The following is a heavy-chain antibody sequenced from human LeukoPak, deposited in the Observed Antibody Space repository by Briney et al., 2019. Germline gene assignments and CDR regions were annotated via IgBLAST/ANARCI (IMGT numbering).Heavy chain of an antibody. CDR3: ANKPAGFDP. J-gene: IGHJ5*02. Sequence: GGSLRLSCTSSGLTFSSDAMTWVRQAPGKGLEWVSSISGSGDGTYYADSVKGRITISRDNSKNTLYLQMNSLRAEDTAVYYCANKPAGFDPWGQGTLVTVSS. D-gene: IGHD1-14*01. CDR1: GLTFSSDA. V-gene: IGHV3-23*01. CDR2: ISGSGDGT.